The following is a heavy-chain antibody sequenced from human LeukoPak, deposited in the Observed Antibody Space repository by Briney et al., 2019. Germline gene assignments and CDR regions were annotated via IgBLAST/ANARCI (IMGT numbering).Heavy chain of an antibody. Sequence: SETLSLTCAVCTGSFSGYSWTWIRQSPGKGLEWIGEIDHSGTSKYNPSLKSRVTISVDTSKNQFSLKLSSVTAADTAVYYCASAQVVYGSGSYCNGYWGQGTLVTVSS. CDR1: TGSFSGYS. V-gene: IGHV4-34*01. CDR3: ASAQVVYGSGSYCNGY. J-gene: IGHJ4*02. CDR2: IDHSGTS. D-gene: IGHD3-10*01.